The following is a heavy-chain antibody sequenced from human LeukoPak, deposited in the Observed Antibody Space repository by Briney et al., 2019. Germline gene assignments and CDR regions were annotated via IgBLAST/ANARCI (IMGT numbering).Heavy chain of an antibody. J-gene: IGHJ4*02. V-gene: IGHV3-30-3*01. CDR3: ARDEDAFDY. CDR1: GFTFSLYT. CDR2: ISYDGSNK. Sequence: GGSLRLSCAASGFTFSLYTMHWVRQAPGKGLEWVAVISYDGSNKYYADSVKGRYTISRDNSKNTLYLQMNSLRAEDTAVYYCARDEDAFDYWGQGTLVTVSS. D-gene: IGHD2-15*01.